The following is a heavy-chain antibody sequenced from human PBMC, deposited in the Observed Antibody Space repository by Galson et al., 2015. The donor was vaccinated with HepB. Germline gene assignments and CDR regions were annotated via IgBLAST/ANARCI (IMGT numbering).Heavy chain of an antibody. V-gene: IGHV3-30-3*01. CDR2: ISYDGSNK. D-gene: IGHD3-22*01. CDR1: GFTFSSYA. J-gene: IGHJ4*02. Sequence: SLRLTCAASGFTFSSYAMHWVRQAPGKGLEWVAVISYDGSNKYYADSVKGRFTISRDNSKNTLYLQMNSLRAADTAVYYCARDRGGYYQINYFDYWGQGTLVTVSS. CDR3: ARDRGGYYQINYFDY.